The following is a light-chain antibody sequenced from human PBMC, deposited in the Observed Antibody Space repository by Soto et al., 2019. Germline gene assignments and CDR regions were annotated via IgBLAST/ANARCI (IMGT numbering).Light chain of an antibody. CDR1: NIGSKN. Sequence: SSELTQPLSVSVALGQTARITCGGNNIGSKNVHWYQLNPGQAPVLVIYRDTNRPSGIPERFSGSNSGNTATLAISGAQVGDDADYYCQVWDSSTVVFGEGTKLNVL. J-gene: IGLJ3*02. CDR3: QVWDSSTVV. V-gene: IGLV3-9*01. CDR2: RDT.